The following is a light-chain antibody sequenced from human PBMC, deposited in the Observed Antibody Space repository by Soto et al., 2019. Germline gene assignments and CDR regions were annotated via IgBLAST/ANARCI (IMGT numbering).Light chain of an antibody. CDR2: DVS. J-gene: IGLJ2*01. V-gene: IGLV2-14*01. CDR3: SPFTSSTTLG. Sequence: QSALTQPASVSGSPGQSITISCTGTSSDVGGYNYVSWYQQNPGKAPKLLIYDVSSRPSGASNRFSGSKSGNTASLTISGLQAEDEADYYCSPFTSSTTLGFGGGTKLTVL. CDR1: SSDVGGYNY.